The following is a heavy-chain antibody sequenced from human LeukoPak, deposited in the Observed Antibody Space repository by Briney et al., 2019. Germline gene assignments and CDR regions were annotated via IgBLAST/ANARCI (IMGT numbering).Heavy chain of an antibody. D-gene: IGHD2/OR15-2a*01. CDR1: GGSFSGYY. CDR3: APPFTQGHLFHP. V-gene: IGHV4-34*01. J-gene: IGHJ5*02. Sequence: PSETLSLTCAVYGGSFSGYYWSWIRQPPGKGLEWIGEINHSGSTNYNPSLKSRVTISVDTSKNQFSLKLSSVTAADTAVYFCAPPFTQGHLFHPWGPGTLVT. CDR2: INHSGST.